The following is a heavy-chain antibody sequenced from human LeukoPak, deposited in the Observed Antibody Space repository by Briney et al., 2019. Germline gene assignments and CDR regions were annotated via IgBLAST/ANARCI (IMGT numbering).Heavy chain of an antibody. V-gene: IGHV3-48*01. J-gene: IGHJ3*02. CDR3: ARAATRGRGAFDI. Sequence: GGSLRLSCAASGFTFSSYSMNWVRQAPGKGLEWVSYISSSSSSIFYADSVKGRLAISRDNAKNSLYLQMNSLRAEDTAVYYCARAATRGRGAFDIWGQGTMVTVSS. CDR1: GFTFSSYS. CDR2: ISSSSSSI. D-gene: IGHD3-10*01.